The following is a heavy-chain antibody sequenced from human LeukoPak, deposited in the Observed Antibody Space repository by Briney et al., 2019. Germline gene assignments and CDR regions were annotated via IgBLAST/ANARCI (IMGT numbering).Heavy chain of an antibody. Sequence: PSETLSLTCTVSGGSISSYYWSWIRQPPGKGLEWIGYMYYRGNTNYDPSLKSRVTISIDTPNNQFSLKLSSVTAADTAVYYCARGFYGDYLYYYYYYMDVWGKGTTVTVSS. CDR2: MYYRGNT. J-gene: IGHJ6*03. D-gene: IGHD4-17*01. CDR3: ARGFYGDYLYYYYYYMDV. V-gene: IGHV4-59*12. CDR1: GGSISSYY.